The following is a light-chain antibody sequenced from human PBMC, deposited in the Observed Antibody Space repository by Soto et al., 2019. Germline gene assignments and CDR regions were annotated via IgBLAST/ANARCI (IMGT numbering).Light chain of an antibody. J-gene: IGKJ4*01. Sequence: DIQMTQSPSSLSASVGDRITITCRASQSINNCLSWYQQRPGKAPKLLVYLGVSLEGGVPSRFSGSGSGTDFTLTIGGLQPEDFATYYCQQCYTAPLTFGGGTKVEIK. V-gene: IGKV1-39*01. CDR3: QQCYTAPLT. CDR1: QSINNC. CDR2: LGV.